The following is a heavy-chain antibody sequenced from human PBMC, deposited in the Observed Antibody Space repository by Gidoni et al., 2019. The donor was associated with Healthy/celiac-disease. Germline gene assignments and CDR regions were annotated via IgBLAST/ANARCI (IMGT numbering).Heavy chain of an antibody. CDR1: GFTFSNAW. V-gene: IGHV3-15*01. CDR2: IKSKTDGGTT. Sequence: EVQLVESGGGLVKPGGSLRLSCAASGFTFSNAWMSWVRQAPGKGLEWVGRIKSKTDGGTTDYAAPVKGRFTISRDDSKNTLYLQMNSLKTEDTAVYYCTTDQWLYYDSSGYDIDDAFDIWGQGTMVTVSS. D-gene: IGHD3-22*01. J-gene: IGHJ3*02. CDR3: TTDQWLYYDSSGYDIDDAFDI.